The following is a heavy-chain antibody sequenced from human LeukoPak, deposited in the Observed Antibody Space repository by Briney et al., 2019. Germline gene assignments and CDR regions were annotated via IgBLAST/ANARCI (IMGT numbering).Heavy chain of an antibody. CDR2: ISYDGSNK. CDR3: AKEQAFMVVGGYFDY. CDR1: GFTFSSYG. J-gene: IGHJ4*02. V-gene: IGHV3-30*18. Sequence: PGRSLRLSCAASGFTFSSYGMHWVRQAPGKGLEWVAVISYDGSNKYYADSVNGRFTISRDNSKNTLYLQMNSLRAEDTAVYYCAKEQAFMVVGGYFDYWGQGTLVTVSS. D-gene: IGHD2-2*01.